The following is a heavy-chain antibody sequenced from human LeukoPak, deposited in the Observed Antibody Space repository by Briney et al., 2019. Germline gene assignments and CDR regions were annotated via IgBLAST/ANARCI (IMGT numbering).Heavy chain of an antibody. J-gene: IGHJ6*02. CDR2: ISYDGSNK. Sequence: PGGSLRLSCAASGFTFSSYGMHWVHQAPGKGLEWVAVISYDGSNKYYADSVKGRSTISRDNSKNTLYLQMNSLRAEDTAVYYCAKDAIAVAGTYYGMDVWGQGTTVTVSS. CDR1: GFTFSSYG. V-gene: IGHV3-30*18. D-gene: IGHD6-19*01. CDR3: AKDAIAVAGTYYGMDV.